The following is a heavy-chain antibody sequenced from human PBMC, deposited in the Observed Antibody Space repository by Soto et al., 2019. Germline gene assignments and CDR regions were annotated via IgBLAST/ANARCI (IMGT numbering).Heavy chain of an antibody. D-gene: IGHD5-12*01. J-gene: IGHJ1*01. CDR2: ISGSGFKK. V-gene: IGHV3-23*01. CDR1: GFIFENFG. CDR3: ARDEVATIQD. Sequence: GGSLRLSCAASGFIFENFGMSWVRQAPGKGLEWISSISGSGFKKYYADSVKGRFTISRDNSKSTVYLQMNSLRAEDTAVYYCARDEVATIQDWGQGTLVTVSS.